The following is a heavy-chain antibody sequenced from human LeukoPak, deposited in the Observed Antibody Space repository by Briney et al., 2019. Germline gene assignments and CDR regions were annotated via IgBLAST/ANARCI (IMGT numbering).Heavy chain of an antibody. CDR1: GGSISSGDYY. Sequence: NPSQTLSLTCTVSGGSISSGDYYWSWIRQPPGKGLEWIGYIYYSGSTYYNPSLKSRVTISVDMSKNQFSLKLSSVTAADTAVYYCARVRAATYAEYFQHWGQGTLVTVSS. CDR3: ARVRAATYAEYFQH. J-gene: IGHJ1*01. CDR2: IYYSGST. V-gene: IGHV4-30-4*01. D-gene: IGHD2-15*01.